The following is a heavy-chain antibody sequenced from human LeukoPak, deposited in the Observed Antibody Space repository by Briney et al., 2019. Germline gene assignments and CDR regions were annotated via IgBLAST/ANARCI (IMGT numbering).Heavy chain of an antibody. CDR1: GGSFSGYY. Sequence: SETLSLTCAVYGGSFSGYYWSWIRQPPGKGLEWIGEINHSGNTNYNPSLKSRVTISLDTSKNQFSLKLISVTAADTAVYYCARGVGSGYTDYWGQGALVTVSS. D-gene: IGHD3-22*01. CDR3: ARGVGSGYTDY. J-gene: IGHJ4*02. V-gene: IGHV4-34*01. CDR2: INHSGNT.